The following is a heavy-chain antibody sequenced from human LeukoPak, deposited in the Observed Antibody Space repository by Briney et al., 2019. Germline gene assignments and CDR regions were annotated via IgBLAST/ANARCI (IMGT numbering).Heavy chain of an antibody. CDR3: ARAVGIAAALDY. J-gene: IGHJ4*02. CDR2: IRYDGSNK. CDR1: GFTFSSYG. D-gene: IGHD6-13*01. V-gene: IGHV3-30*02. Sequence: GGSLRLSCAASGFTFSSYGMHWVRQAPGKGLEWVAFIRYDGSNKYYADSVKGRFTISRDNSKNTLYLQMNSLRAEDTAVYYCARAVGIAAALDYWGQGTLVTVSS.